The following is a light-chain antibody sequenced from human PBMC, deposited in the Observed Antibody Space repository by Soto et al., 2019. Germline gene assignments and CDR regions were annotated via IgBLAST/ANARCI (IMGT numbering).Light chain of an antibody. Sequence: QSVLTQPASVSGSPGQSITISCTGSSSDVGDYNYVSWYQQHPGKAPKLMTYDVSNRPPGVSNRFSGSKSGSTASLTISGLQAEDEADYYCSSYTSSGTLVFGTGTRSPS. CDR3: SSYTSSGTLV. CDR2: DVS. J-gene: IGLJ1*01. V-gene: IGLV2-14*01. CDR1: SSDVGDYNY.